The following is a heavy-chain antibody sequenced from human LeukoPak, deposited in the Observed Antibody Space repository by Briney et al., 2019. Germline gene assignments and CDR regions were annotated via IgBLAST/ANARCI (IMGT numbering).Heavy chain of an antibody. CDR1: GFTFSSYA. V-gene: IGHV3-30*04. CDR2: ISYDGSNK. CDR3: ARDVRAHAFDI. J-gene: IGHJ3*02. Sequence: GSLRLSCAASGFTFSSYAMHWVRQAPGKGLEWVSVISYDGSNKYYADSVKGRFTISRDNSKNTLYLQMNSLRAEDTAVYYCARDVRAHAFDIWGQGTMVTVSS.